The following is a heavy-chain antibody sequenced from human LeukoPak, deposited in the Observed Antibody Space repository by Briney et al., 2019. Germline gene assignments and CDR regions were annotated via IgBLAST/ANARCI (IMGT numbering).Heavy chain of an antibody. J-gene: IGHJ3*02. V-gene: IGHV3-53*01. Sequence: AGGSLRLSCTVSGFTVSSNSMSWVRQAPGKGLEWVSFIYSDNTHYSDSVKGRFTISRDNSKNTLYLQMNSLRAEDTAVYYCARDQEGDPGGAFDIWGQGTMVTVSS. CDR3: ARDQEGDPGGAFDI. CDR1: GFTVSSNS. CDR2: IYSDNT. D-gene: IGHD3-16*01.